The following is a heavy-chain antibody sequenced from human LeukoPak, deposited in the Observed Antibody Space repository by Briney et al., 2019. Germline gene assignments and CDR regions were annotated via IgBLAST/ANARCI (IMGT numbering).Heavy chain of an antibody. CDR3: ARDLVTVTKGFDI. V-gene: IGHV4-59*11. Sequence: PSETLSLTCAVSDDSFSSHYRTWIRQPPGKGLEWIGYISYIGSTNYNPSPKSRVTISIDTSKNQFSLKLSSVTAADTAVYYCARDLVTVTKGFDIWGQGTMVSVSS. CDR2: ISYIGST. CDR1: DDSFSSHY. D-gene: IGHD4-17*01. J-gene: IGHJ3*02.